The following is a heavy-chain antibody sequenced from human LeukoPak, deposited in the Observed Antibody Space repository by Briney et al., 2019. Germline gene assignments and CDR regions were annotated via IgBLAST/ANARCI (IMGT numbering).Heavy chain of an antibody. CDR3: ARAPIGGSYYGY. CDR2: ISYDGNNK. Sequence: GGSLRLSCEASGFTFNYYAMHWVRQAPGKGLEWVAVISYDGNNKNYADSVEGRFTLSRDTSKNTLYLQMNSLRAEDTAVYYCARAPIGGSYYGYWGQGTLVTVSS. J-gene: IGHJ4*02. D-gene: IGHD1-26*01. V-gene: IGHV3-30-3*01. CDR1: GFTFNYYA.